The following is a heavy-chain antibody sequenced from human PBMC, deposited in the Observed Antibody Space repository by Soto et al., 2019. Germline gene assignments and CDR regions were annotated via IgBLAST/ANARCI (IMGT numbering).Heavy chain of an antibody. J-gene: IGHJ1*01. CDR3: AKEDRITIFGVAYQYFQH. CDR2: ISGSGGST. CDR1: GFTFSSYA. V-gene: IGHV3-23*01. Sequence: GGSLRLSCVASGFTFSSYAMSWVRQAPGKGLEWVSAISGSGGSTYYADSVKGRFTISRDNSKNTLYLQMNSLRAEDTAVYYCAKEDRITIFGVAYQYFQHWGQGTLVTVSS. D-gene: IGHD3-3*01.